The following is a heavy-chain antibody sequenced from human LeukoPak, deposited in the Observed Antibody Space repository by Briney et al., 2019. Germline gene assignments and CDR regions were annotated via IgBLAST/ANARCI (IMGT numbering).Heavy chain of an antibody. CDR1: GGSISSYY. Sequence: PSETLSLTCTVSGGSISSYYWNWIRQPPWRGLEWIGYIHYSGSTTYNPSLKSRVTLSVDMSKNLFSLKLSSVAAADTAVYYCATIPVYNSGSYHFDYWGRGTLVAVSS. CDR2: IHYSGST. CDR3: ATIPVYNSGSYHFDY. D-gene: IGHD3-10*01. V-gene: IGHV4-59*08. J-gene: IGHJ4*02.